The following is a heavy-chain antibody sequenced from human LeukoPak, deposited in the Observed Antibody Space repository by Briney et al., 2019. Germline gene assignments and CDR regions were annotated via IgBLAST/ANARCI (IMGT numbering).Heavy chain of an antibody. CDR3: AREAPGIAVAGTIDY. J-gene: IGHJ4*02. V-gene: IGHV3-23*01. Sequence: PGGSLRLSCAASGFTVSSYAMSWVRQAPGKGLDWVSASSGSGGSTYYADSVKGRFTISRDNSKNTLYLQMNSLRAEDTAVYYCAREAPGIAVAGTIDYWGQGTLVTVSS. D-gene: IGHD6-19*01. CDR2: SSGSGGST. CDR1: GFTVSSYA.